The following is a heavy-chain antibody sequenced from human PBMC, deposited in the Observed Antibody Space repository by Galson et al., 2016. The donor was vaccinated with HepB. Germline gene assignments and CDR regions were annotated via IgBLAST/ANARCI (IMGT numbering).Heavy chain of an antibody. J-gene: IGHJ5*02. D-gene: IGHD1-26*01. V-gene: IGHV5-51*01. CDR1: GYSFTNYW. CDR2: IYPDDSDT. CDR3: ARHLVPWGGTYQVYDP. Sequence: QSGAEVKKPGESLRISCKGSGYSFTNYWIGWVRQTPGKGLEWLGVIYPDDSDTRYSPSLQGHITISADKSVNTAYLQWSSLKASDTAIYYCARHLVPWGGTYQVYDPWGQGTLVTVSS.